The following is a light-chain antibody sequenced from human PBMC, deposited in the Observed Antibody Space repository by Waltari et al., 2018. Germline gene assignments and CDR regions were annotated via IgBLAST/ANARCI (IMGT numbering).Light chain of an antibody. CDR3: QQSYSTPLT. J-gene: IGKJ4*01. CDR1: QSISTY. CDR2: VAS. V-gene: IGKV1-39*01. Sequence: DIQMTQSPSSLSASVGDRVALTCRASQSISTYLNWYQQKPVTAPKLLIYVASSLQSGVPSRFSGSGSGTDFTLTISSLQPEDFATYYCQQSYSTPLTFGGGTKVEIK.